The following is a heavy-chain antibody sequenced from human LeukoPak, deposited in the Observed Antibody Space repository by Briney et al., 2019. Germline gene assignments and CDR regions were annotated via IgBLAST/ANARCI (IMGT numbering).Heavy chain of an antibody. Sequence: NPNSGNTGYAQKFQGRVTITRNTSISTAYMELSSLRSEDTAVYYCARSDYDILTGYYYFDYWGQGTLVTVSS. V-gene: IGHV1-8*03. J-gene: IGHJ4*02. D-gene: IGHD3-9*01. CDR3: ARSDYDILTGYYYFDY. CDR2: NPNSGNT.